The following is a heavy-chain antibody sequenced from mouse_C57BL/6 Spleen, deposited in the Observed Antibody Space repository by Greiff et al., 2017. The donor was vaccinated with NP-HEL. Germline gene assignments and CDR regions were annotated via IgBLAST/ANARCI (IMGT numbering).Heavy chain of an antibody. CDR1: GYTFTSYW. J-gene: IGHJ2*01. V-gene: IGHV1-69*01. CDR3: ARSDRANWDGPFDY. D-gene: IGHD4-1*01. Sequence: QVQLQQPGAELVMPGASVKLSCKASGYTFTSYWMHWVKQRPGQGLEWIGEIDPSDSYTNYNQKFKGKSTLTVDKSSSTAYMQLSSLTSEDAAVYYCARSDRANWDGPFDYWGQGTTLTVSS. CDR2: IDPSDSYT.